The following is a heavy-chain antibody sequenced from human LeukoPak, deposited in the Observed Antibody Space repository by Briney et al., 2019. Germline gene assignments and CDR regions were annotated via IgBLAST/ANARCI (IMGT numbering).Heavy chain of an antibody. CDR1: GFTFSSYS. CDR2: ITSSSSTI. D-gene: IGHD6-19*01. V-gene: IGHV3-48*02. CDR3: AKGSSSGYEY. Sequence: GGSQSLCCAASGFTFSSYSMSWVRQAPGKGLEWVSYITSSSSTIYYADSVKGRFTISRDNAKNSLYLQMNSLRDEDTAVYYCAKGSSSGYEYWGQGTLVTVSS. J-gene: IGHJ4*02.